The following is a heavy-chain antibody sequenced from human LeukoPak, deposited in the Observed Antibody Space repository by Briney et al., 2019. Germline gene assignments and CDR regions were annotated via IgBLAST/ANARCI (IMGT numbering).Heavy chain of an antibody. V-gene: IGHV4-34*01. J-gene: IGHJ4*02. Sequence: SETLSLTCVVYGGSFSGYYWSWIRQPPGKGLEWIGEINHSGSTNYNPSLKSRVTISVDTSKNQFSLKLSSVTAADTAVYYCARGSSGWLDYWGQGTLVTVSS. CDR1: GGSFSGYY. CDR2: INHSGST. D-gene: IGHD6-19*01. CDR3: ARGSSGWLDY.